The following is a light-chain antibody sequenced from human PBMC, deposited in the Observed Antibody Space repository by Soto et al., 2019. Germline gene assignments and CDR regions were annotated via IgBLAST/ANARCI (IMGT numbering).Light chain of an antibody. Sequence: QSVLTQPPSASGTPGQRVTISCSGSSSNIGSNTVTWYQQLPGTAPKLLIYSNNQRPSGVPDRFSGSKSGTSASLAISGLQSEDEADYYCVAWDDSLNGYGVFGGGTKLTVL. CDR2: SNN. V-gene: IGLV1-44*01. J-gene: IGLJ3*02. CDR1: SSNIGSNT. CDR3: VAWDDSLNGYGV.